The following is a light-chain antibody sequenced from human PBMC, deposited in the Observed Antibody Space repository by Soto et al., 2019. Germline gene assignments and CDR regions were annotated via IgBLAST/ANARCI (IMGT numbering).Light chain of an antibody. CDR1: SSDVGAYNY. CDR3: SSYAGSNNLV. CDR2: EVS. J-gene: IGLJ3*02. V-gene: IGLV2-8*01. Sequence: QSALTQPPSASGSPGQSVTLSCTGTSSDVGAYNYVSWYQQHPGKAPKLVIYEVSKRPSGVPDRFSGSQSGNTASLTVSGLQAEXEADYYCSSYAGSNNLVFGGGTKLTVL.